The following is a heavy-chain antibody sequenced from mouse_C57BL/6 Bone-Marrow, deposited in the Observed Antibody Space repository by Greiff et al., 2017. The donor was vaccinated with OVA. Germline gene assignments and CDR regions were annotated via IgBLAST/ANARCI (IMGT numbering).Heavy chain of an antibody. D-gene: IGHD1-1*01. V-gene: IGHV3-6*01. CDR1: GYSITSGYY. Sequence: EVKLMESGPGLVKPSQSLSLTCSVTGYSITSGYYWNWIRQFPGNKLEWMGYISYDGSNNYNPSLKIRISITRDTSKNQFFLKLNSVTTEDTATYYCARGGITTVVAGDYFDYWGQGTTLTVSS. CDR3: ARGGITTVVAGDYFDY. CDR2: ISYDGSN. J-gene: IGHJ2*01.